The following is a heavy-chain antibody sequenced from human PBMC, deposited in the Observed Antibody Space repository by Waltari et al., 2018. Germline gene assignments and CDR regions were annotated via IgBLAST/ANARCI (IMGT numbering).Heavy chain of an antibody. Sequence: QMHLIQSAAEVKRTGSSVKVSCRASGYIFPFRYLHWVRQAPGQAIEWMGRMAPYNGHTKFEQTLQDRVTVTRDGSLTMYLELRSLRSEDTAVYYWARSPLDSSGTTFESWGQGTKITVSS. CDR1: GYIFPFRY. D-gene: IGHD1-1*01. CDR2: MAPYNGHT. V-gene: IGHV1-45*02. J-gene: IGHJ4*02. CDR3: ARSPLDSSGTTFES.